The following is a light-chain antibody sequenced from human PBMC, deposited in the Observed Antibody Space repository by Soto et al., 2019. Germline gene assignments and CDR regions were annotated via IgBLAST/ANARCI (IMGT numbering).Light chain of an antibody. CDR1: QSITSW. J-gene: IGKJ2*01. V-gene: IGKV1-5*01. CDR2: DGA. Sequence: DIQMTQSPSTLSASVGDRVTITCRASQSITSWLAWYQQKPGKAPKLLMYDGATLESGVPSRFSGSGSETEFALTISSLQPDDFATYYFQQYNSYSLTFGQGTKLEIK. CDR3: QQYNSYSLT.